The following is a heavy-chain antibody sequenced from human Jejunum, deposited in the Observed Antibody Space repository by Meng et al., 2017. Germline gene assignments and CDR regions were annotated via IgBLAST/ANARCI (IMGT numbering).Heavy chain of an antibody. Sequence: ASVKVSCKASGYIFSDYGISWVRQAPGQGLEWMGWISGYNRNTKYAQKFQGRVTMTTDTSTSTAYMELTGLRSDDTAVYYCARDRQGGYYDYVWGSYRGSYYFDYWGQGTQVTVSS. CDR1: GYIFSDYG. V-gene: IGHV1-18*01. D-gene: IGHD3-16*02. J-gene: IGHJ4*02. CDR3: ARDRQGGYYDYVWGSYRGSYYFDY. CDR2: ISGYNRNT.